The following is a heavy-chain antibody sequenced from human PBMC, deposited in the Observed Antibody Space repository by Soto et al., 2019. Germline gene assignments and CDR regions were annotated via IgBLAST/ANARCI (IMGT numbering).Heavy chain of an antibody. CDR2: IYHSGNT. CDR3: ARWGSWNLEGY. D-gene: IGHD1-7*01. Sequence: QVQLQESGPGLVKPSGTLSLTCAVSGGSIRSSNWWSWVRQPPGKGLEWIGEIYHSGNTNYNPSLKRRVTISVDKSKNQFSLKLSSVTAADTAVYYCARWGSWNLEGYWGQGTLVTVSS. V-gene: IGHV4-4*02. J-gene: IGHJ4*02. CDR1: GGSIRSSNW.